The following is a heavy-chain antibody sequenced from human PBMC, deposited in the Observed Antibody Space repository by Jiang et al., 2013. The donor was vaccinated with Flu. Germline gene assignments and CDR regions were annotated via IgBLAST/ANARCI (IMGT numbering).Heavy chain of an antibody. D-gene: IGHD6-6*01. CDR3: AREQLVPTRRLGWFDP. CDR2: ISYDGSNK. V-gene: IGHV3-30-3*01. J-gene: IGHJ5*02. CDR1: SSYA. Sequence: SSYAMHWVRQAPGKGLEWVAVISYDGSNKYYADSVKGRFTISRDNSKNTLYLQMNSLRAEDTAVYYCAREQLVPTRRLGWFDPWGQGTLVTVSS.